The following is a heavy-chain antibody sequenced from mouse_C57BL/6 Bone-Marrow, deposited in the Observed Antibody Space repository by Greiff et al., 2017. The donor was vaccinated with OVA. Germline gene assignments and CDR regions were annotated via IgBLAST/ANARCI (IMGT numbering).Heavy chain of an antibody. CDR3: ARDPLGYWYFDV. J-gene: IGHJ1*03. CDR2: ISYSGST. V-gene: IGHV3-1*01. CDR1: GYSITSGYD. D-gene: IGHD4-1*01. Sequence: EVKLLESGPGMVKPSQSLSLTCTVTGYSITSGYDWHWIRHFPGNKLEWMGYISYSGSTNYNPSLKSRISITHDTSKNHFFLKLNSVTTEDTATYYCARDPLGYWYFDVWGTGTTVTVSS.